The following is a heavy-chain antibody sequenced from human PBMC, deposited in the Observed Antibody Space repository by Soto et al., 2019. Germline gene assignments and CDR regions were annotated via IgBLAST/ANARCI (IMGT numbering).Heavy chain of an antibody. V-gene: IGHV4-59*01. CDR3: ERDLPRASPGGWFDP. J-gene: IGHJ5*02. Sequence: PSETLSLPCTVSGGSISSYYWSWIRQPPGKGLEWIGYIYYSGSTNYNPSLKSRVTISVDTSKNQFSLKLSSVTAADTAVYYCERDLPRASPGGWFDPWGQGTLVTVS. CDR1: GGSISSYY. CDR2: IYYSGST. D-gene: IGHD3-10*01.